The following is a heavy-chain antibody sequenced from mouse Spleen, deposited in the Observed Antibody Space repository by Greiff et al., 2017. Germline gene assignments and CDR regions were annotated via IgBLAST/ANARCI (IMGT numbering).Heavy chain of an antibody. D-gene: IGHD2-3*01. CDR1: GYSFTSYY. CDR2: IYPGSGNT. CDR3: ARWLLHAMDY. V-gene: IGHV1-66*01. Sequence: QVQLQQQSGPELVKPGASVKISCKASGYSFTSYYIHWVKQRPGQGLEWIGWIYPGSGNTKYNEKFKGKATLTADTSSSTAYMQLSSLTSEDSAVYYCARWLLHAMDYWGQGTSVTVSS. J-gene: IGHJ4*01.